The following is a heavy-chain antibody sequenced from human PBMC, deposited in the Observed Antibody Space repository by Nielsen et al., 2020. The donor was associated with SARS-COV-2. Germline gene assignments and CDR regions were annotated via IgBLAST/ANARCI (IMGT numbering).Heavy chain of an antibody. CDR2: ISYDGSNK. Sequence: VRQAPGKGLEWVAVISYDGSNKYYADSVKGRFTISRDNSKNTLYLQMNSLRAEDTAVYYCARDRFRPAARDYYYYYGMDVWGQGTTVTVSS. V-gene: IGHV3-30*14. D-gene: IGHD2-2*01. CDR3: ARDRFRPAARDYYYYYGMDV. J-gene: IGHJ6*02.